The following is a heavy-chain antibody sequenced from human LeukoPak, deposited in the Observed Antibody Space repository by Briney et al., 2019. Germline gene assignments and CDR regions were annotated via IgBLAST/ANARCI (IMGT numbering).Heavy chain of an antibody. D-gene: IGHD4-23*01. Sequence: PGGSLRLSCAASGFTYSSHAMSWVRQSPGKGLQWVSSISASGGTSKYADSVRGRFTISRDNSKNTLYLQMNSLSAEDTAVYYCARDSPTTVVTPPGSFDIWGQGTMVTVSS. V-gene: IGHV3-23*01. CDR2: ISASGGTS. CDR3: ARDSPTTVVTPPGSFDI. CDR1: GFTYSSHA. J-gene: IGHJ3*02.